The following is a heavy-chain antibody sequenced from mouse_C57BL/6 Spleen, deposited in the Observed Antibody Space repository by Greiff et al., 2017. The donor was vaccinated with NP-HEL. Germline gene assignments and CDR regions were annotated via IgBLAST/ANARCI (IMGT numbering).Heavy chain of an antibody. V-gene: IGHV1-15*01. CDR3: TRGKFNGDY. J-gene: IGHJ2*01. Sequence: VQLKESGAELVRPGASVTLSCKASGYTFTDYEMHWVKQTPVHGLEWIGAIDPETGGTAYNQKFKGKAILTADKSSSTAYMELRSLTSEDSAVYYCTRGKFNGDYWGQGTTLTVSS. CDR1: GYTFTDYE. CDR2: IDPETGGT.